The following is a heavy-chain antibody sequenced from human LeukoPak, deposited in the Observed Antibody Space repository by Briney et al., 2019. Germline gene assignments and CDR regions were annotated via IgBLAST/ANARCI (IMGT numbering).Heavy chain of an antibody. Sequence: ASVKVSCKASGYTFTNYDINLVRQATGQGLGWIGYMNPNSGNTVYAQKSQGRVTITTDTSITTAYMELSNLRSEDTAVYYCVSEGLDCWGQGTLVTVSS. V-gene: IGHV1-8*03. CDR1: GYTFTNYD. CDR2: MNPNSGNT. CDR3: VSEGLDC. J-gene: IGHJ4*02.